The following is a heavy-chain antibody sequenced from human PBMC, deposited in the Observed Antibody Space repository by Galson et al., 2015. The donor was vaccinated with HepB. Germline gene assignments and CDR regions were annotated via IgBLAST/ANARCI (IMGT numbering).Heavy chain of an antibody. CDR2: ISYDGSNK. D-gene: IGHD7-27*01. Sequence: SLRLSCAASGFTFSSYAMHWVRQAPGKGLEWVAVISYDGSNKYYADSVKGRFTISRDNSKNTLYLQMNSLRAEDTAVYYCARGPWDYYYYGMDVWGQGTTVTVSS. V-gene: IGHV3-30-3*01. CDR3: ARGPWDYYYYGMDV. CDR1: GFTFSSYA. J-gene: IGHJ6*02.